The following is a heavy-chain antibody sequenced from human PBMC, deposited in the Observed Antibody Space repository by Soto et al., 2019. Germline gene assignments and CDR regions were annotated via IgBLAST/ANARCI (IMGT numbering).Heavy chain of an antibody. V-gene: IGHV3-9*01. CDR2: ISWNSGSI. CDR1: GFTFDDYA. Sequence: GGSLRLSCAASGFTFDDYAMHWVRQAPGKGLEWVSGISWNSGSIGYADSVKGRFTISRDNAKNSLYLQMNSLRAEDTALYYCAKAPKGLGMGNAFDIWGQGTMVTVSS. D-gene: IGHD7-27*01. CDR3: AKAPKGLGMGNAFDI. J-gene: IGHJ3*02.